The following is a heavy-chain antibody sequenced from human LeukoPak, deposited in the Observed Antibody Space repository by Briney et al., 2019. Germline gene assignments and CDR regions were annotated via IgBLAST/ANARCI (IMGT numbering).Heavy chain of an antibody. CDR1: GYTFTSFA. Sequence: ASVKVSCKASGYTFTSFAISWVRQAPGQGLEWMGWISVYNGNTNYAQKLQGRVTMTTDTSTSTAYVELRSLRSDDTAVYYCARDKRAYGFDYWGQGTLVTVSS. J-gene: IGHJ4*02. V-gene: IGHV1-18*01. CDR3: ARDKRAYGFDY. CDR2: ISVYNGNT. D-gene: IGHD2-21*01.